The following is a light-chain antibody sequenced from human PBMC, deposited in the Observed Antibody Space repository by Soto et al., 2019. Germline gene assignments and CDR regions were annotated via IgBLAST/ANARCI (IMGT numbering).Light chain of an antibody. J-gene: IGKJ2*01. CDR2: DAS. Sequence: EIVLTNSPATLSLSPGERVTLSCRASLSVGSSLAWHPQKPGQAPRLLIYDASNRATGIPARFSGSGSGTDFTLTISSLEPEDFAVYSCEHGRTFGQGTRLEI. CDR3: EHGRT. CDR1: LSVGSS. V-gene: IGKV3-11*01.